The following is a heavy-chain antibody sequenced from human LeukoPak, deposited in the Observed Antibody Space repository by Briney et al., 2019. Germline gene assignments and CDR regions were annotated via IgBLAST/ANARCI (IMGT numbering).Heavy chain of an antibody. J-gene: IGHJ4*02. CDR3: TRPSSAAGTVDY. CDR2: IIPIFGTA. D-gene: IGHD6-13*01. Sequence: ASVKVSCKASGGTFSSYAISWVRQAPGQGLEWMGGIIPIFGTANYAQKFQGRVTITADESTSTAYMELSSLRSEDTAVYYCTRPSSAAGTVDYWGQGTLVTVSS. CDR1: GGTFSSYA. V-gene: IGHV1-69*13.